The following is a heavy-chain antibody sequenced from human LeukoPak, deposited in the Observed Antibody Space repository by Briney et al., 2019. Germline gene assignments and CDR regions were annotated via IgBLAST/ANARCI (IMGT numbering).Heavy chain of an antibody. CDR1: GFTFSTFA. CDR2: ICYDGSDK. CDR3: ARDRGTTSSAGYYFDT. V-gene: IGHV3-33*01. J-gene: IGHJ4*02. D-gene: IGHD6-6*01. Sequence: GGSLRLSCAASGFTFSTFAMQWVRQAPGKGLEWVAIICYDGSDKYYADSVKGRFTVSRDNSKNTLHLQVNRLRAEDTAVYYCARDRGTTSSAGYYFDTWGQGALVTVSS.